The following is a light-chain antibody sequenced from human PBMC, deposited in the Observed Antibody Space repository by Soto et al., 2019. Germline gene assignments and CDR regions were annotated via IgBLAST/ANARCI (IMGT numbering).Light chain of an antibody. CDR3: SSYTSSSTPV. CDR1: SSDVGGYNY. J-gene: IGLJ2*01. V-gene: IGLV2-14*01. CDR2: DVS. Sequence: QSVLTQPASVSGSPGQSITISCTGTSSDVGGYNYVSWYQQHPGKAPKLMIYDVSNRPSGVSNRLSGSKSGNTASLTISGLHAEDEADYYCSSYTSSSTPVFGGWTKLTVL.